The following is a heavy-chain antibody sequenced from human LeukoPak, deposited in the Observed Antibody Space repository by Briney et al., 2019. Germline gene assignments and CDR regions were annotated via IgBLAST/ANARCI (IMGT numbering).Heavy chain of an antibody. D-gene: IGHD3-10*01. CDR2: INHSGST. V-gene: IGHV4-34*01. Sequence: SETLSLTCTVSGGSIGSHYWTWIRQPPGKGLEWIGEINHSGSTNYNPSLKSRVTISVDTSKNQFSLKLSSVTAADTAVYYCARLTITMLRARQVWGQGTLVTVSS. J-gene: IGHJ4*02. CDR1: GGSIGSHY. CDR3: ARLTITMLRARQV.